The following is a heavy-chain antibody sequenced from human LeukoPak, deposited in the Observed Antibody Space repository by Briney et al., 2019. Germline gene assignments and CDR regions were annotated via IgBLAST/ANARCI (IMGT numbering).Heavy chain of an antibody. Sequence: SETLSLTCTVSGGSISSGGYYWSWIRQHPGKGLEWIGCIYYSGTTYYHPSLTSRVATSVDTSKNQFSLKLSSVTAADTAVYYCARSGTVTTWNYWGQGTLVTVSS. V-gene: IGHV4-31*03. CDR2: IYYSGTT. J-gene: IGHJ4*02. CDR3: ARSGTVTTWNY. D-gene: IGHD4-17*01. CDR1: GGSISSGGYY.